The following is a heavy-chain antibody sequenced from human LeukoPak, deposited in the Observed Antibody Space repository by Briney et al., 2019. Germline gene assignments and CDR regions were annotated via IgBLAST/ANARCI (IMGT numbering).Heavy chain of an antibody. D-gene: IGHD3-22*01. CDR3: ARGHYYDSSGYYYVPPYYYYYYGMDI. V-gene: IGHV4-59*01. Sequence: SETLSLTCTVSGGSISSYYWSWIRQPPGKGLEWIGYIYYSGSTNYNPSLKSRVTISVDTSKNQFSLKLSSVTAADTAVYYCARGHYYDSSGYYYVPPYYYYYYGMDIWGQGTTVTVSS. CDR1: GGSISSYY. J-gene: IGHJ6*02. CDR2: IYYSGST.